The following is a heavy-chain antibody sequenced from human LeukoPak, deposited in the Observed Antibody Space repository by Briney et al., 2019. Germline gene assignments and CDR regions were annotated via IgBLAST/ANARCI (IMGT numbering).Heavy chain of an antibody. CDR3: ARGYYYDSSARGYFDY. CDR2: INWNGGST. D-gene: IGHD3-22*01. J-gene: IGHJ4*02. CDR1: GFTFSSYA. V-gene: IGHV3-20*04. Sequence: GGSLRLSCAASGFTFSSYAMSWVRQAPGKGLEWVSGINWNGGSTGYADSVKGRFTISRDNAKNSLYLQMNSLRAEDTALYYCARGYYYDSSARGYFDYWGQGTLVTVSS.